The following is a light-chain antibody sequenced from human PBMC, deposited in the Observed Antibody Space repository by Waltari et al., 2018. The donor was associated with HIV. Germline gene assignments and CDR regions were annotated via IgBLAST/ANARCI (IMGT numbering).Light chain of an antibody. V-gene: IGLV2-14*01. CDR1: NSDVGGYNY. J-gene: IGLJ1*01. Sequence: QSALTQPASVSGSPGQSITISCTGTNSDVGGYNYVSWYQQHPGKAPQLMIYEVSNRPSGISDRFAGSESGNTASLTIAGHQAEDEADYYCSSYTRSSTPYVFGIGTKVTVL. CDR3: SSYTRSSTPYV. CDR2: EVS.